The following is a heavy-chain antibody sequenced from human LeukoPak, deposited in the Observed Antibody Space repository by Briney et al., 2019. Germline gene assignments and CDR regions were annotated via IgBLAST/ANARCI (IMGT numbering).Heavy chain of an antibody. J-gene: IGHJ4*02. V-gene: IGHV4-4*07. CDR3: ARDVGIAGPSNF. CDR1: GGSISSYY. D-gene: IGHD6-13*01. CDR2: IYTSGST. Sequence: LETLSLTCTVSGGSISSYYWSWFRQPAGKGLEWIGRIYTSGSTNYNPSLKSRVPMSVDTSKNQFSLRLSSVTAAGTAVYYCARDVGIAGPSNFWGQGTLVTVSS.